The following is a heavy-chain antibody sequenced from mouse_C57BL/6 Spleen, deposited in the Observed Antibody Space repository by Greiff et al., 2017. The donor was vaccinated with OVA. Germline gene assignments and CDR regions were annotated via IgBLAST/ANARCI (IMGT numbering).Heavy chain of an antibody. CDR3: ARSRIYYYGSEAMDY. V-gene: IGHV1-82*01. Sequence: VKLMESGPELVKPGASVKISCKASGYAFSSSWMNWVKQRPGKGLEWIGRNNPGDGDTNYNGKFKGKATLTADKSSSTVYMQLSSLTSEDSAVYFCARSRIYYYGSEAMDYWGQGTSVTVSS. J-gene: IGHJ4*01. CDR1: GYAFSSSW. D-gene: IGHD1-1*01. CDR2: NNPGDGDT.